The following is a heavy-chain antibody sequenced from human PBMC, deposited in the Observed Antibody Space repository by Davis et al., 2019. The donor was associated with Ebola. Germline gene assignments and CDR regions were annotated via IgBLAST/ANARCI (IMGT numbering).Heavy chain of an antibody. Sequence: MPSETLSLTCTVSGGSISSSSYYWGWIRQPPGKGLEWIGSIYSSGTTYYNPSLKSRVTIFVDTSKNQFSLKLRSVTAADTAVYYCARHTDDYDTLTGYYRTEYFQYWGQGTLVTVSS. CDR3: ARHTDDYDTLTGYYRTEYFQY. V-gene: IGHV4-39*01. J-gene: IGHJ1*01. CDR2: IYSSGTT. D-gene: IGHD3-9*01. CDR1: GGSISSSSYY.